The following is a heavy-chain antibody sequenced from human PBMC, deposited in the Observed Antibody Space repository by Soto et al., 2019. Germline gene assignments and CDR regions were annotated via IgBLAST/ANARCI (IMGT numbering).Heavy chain of an antibody. J-gene: IGHJ4*02. CDR3: ARDAAKPAGDTANHY. CDR2: IYYSGST. Sequence: QVQLQESGPGLVKPSQTLSLTCTVSGGSISSGGYYWSWIRQHPGKGLEWIGYIYYSGSTYYNPSRQSRLTISEDTSKSQFALKLCYVTAADTAVYYCARDAAKPAGDTANHYWGQGTLVTVSS. V-gene: IGHV4-31*03. CDR1: GGSISSGGYY. D-gene: IGHD5-18*01.